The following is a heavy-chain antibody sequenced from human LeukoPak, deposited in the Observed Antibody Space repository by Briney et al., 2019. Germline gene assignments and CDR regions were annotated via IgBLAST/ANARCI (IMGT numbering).Heavy chain of an antibody. CDR2: INHSGST. J-gene: IGHJ3*02. Sequence: SETLSLTCAVYGGSFSGYYWSWIRQPPGKGLEWIGEINHSGSTNYNPSLKSRVTISVDTSKNQFSLKLSSVTAADTAVYYRARGSSSGWYRDAFDIWGQGTMVTVSS. CDR3: ARGSSSGWYRDAFDI. CDR1: GGSFSGYY. V-gene: IGHV4-34*01. D-gene: IGHD6-19*01.